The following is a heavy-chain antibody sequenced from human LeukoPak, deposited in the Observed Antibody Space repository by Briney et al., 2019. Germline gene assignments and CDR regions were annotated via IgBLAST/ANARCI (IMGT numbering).Heavy chain of an antibody. V-gene: IGHV4-59*01. CDR1: GASITTYY. Sequence: SETLSLTCTVSGASITTYYWSWIRQPPGKGLEWIGYIYYSGSTNYNPSLRSRLTISLDTSKSQFSLKLSSVTAADTAVYYCARGRGGGGSSNNWLDPWGQGSLVIVSS. CDR3: ARGRGGGGSSNNWLDP. D-gene: IGHD2-15*01. J-gene: IGHJ5*02. CDR2: IYYSGST.